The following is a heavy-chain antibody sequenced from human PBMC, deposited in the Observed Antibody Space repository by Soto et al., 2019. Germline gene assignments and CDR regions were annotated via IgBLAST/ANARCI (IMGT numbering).Heavy chain of an antibody. CDR2: IDYSGST. CDR3: ARLYCSSPRCFRDFDY. V-gene: IGHV4-31*03. Sequence: TLSLTCTVSGGSISSGGYYWSWIRQHPGKGREWIGYIDYSGSTYYNPSLKSRVTISVDTSKNQFSLKMSSVTAADTAVYYCARLYCSSPRCFRDFDYWGQGTLVTVSS. D-gene: IGHD2-2*01. CDR1: GGSISSGGYY. J-gene: IGHJ4*02.